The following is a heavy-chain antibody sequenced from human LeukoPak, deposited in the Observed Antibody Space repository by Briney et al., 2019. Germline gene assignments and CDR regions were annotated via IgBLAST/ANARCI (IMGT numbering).Heavy chain of an antibody. CDR2: IYYSGST. D-gene: IGHD5-12*01. Sequence: SETLSLTCTVSGGSISSSSYYWGWIRQPPGKGLEWIGSIYYSGSTYYNPSLKSRVTISVDTSKNQFSLKLSSVTAADTAAYYCARPRHSGYDFGFDYWGQGTLVTVSS. CDR3: ARPRHSGYDFGFDY. V-gene: IGHV4-39*01. CDR1: GGSISSSSYY. J-gene: IGHJ4*02.